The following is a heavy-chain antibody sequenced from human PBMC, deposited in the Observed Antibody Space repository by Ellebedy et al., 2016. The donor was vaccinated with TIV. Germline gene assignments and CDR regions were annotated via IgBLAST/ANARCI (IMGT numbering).Heavy chain of an antibody. Sequence: SETLSLXXTVSGGSISSYYWSWIRQPAGKGLEWIGYIYYSGSTNYNPSLKSRVTISVDTSKNQFSLKLSSVTAADTAVYYCARAEYPYYYYYMDVWGKGTTVTVSS. CDR2: IYYSGST. D-gene: IGHD6-6*01. J-gene: IGHJ6*03. CDR3: ARAEYPYYYYYMDV. V-gene: IGHV4-59*01. CDR1: GGSISSYY.